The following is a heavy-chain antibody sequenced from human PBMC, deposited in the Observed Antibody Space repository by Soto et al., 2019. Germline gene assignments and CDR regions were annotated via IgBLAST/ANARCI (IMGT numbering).Heavy chain of an antibody. CDR2: INQDGSEK. J-gene: IGHJ4*02. CDR3: ARRNSGSFCFDY. D-gene: IGHD1-26*01. CDR1: GFTFSSYW. V-gene: IGHV3-7*03. Sequence: LGGSVRLSCAASGFTFSSYWMNWVRQAPGKGLEWVANINQDGSEKYYVDSVKGRFTISRDNAKNSLYLQMNSLRAEDTAVYYCARRNSGSFCFDYWGQGTLVTVSS.